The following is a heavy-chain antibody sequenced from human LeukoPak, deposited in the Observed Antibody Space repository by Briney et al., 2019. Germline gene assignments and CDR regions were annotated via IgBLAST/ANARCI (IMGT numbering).Heavy chain of an antibody. CDR2: INHSGST. CDR3: ARGTVSIVVVTHYYYMDV. CDR1: GGSFSGYY. D-gene: IGHD3-22*01. V-gene: IGHV4-34*01. J-gene: IGHJ6*03. Sequence: SETLPLTCAVYGGSFSGYYWSWIRQPPGKGLEWIGEINHSGSTNYNPSLKSRVTISVDTSKNQFSLKLSSVTAADTAVYYCARGTVSIVVVTHYYYMDVWGKGTTVTVSS.